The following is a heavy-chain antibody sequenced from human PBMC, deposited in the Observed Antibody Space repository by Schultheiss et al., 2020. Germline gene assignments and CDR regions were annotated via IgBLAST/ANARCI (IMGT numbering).Heavy chain of an antibody. J-gene: IGHJ4*02. CDR3: ARYSGSFD. V-gene: IGHV3-74*01. Sequence: GESLKISCATSGFTFSSYWMHWVRQAPGKGLVWVSRINTDGTYTTYADSVRGRFTISRDNSKNTLYLQMNSLRAEDTAVYYCARYSGSFDWGQGTLVTVSS. CDR2: INTDGTYT. D-gene: IGHD1-26*01. CDR1: GFTFSSYW.